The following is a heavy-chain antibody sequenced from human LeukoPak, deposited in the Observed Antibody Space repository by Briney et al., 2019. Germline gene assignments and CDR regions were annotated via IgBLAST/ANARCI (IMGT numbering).Heavy chain of an antibody. D-gene: IGHD6-13*01. CDR1: GFTFSDYY. CDR2: ISSSGSTI. Sequence: GGSLRLSCAASGFTFSDYYMSWIRQAPGKGLEWVSYISSSGSTIYYADSVEGRFTISRDNAKNSLYLQMNSLRADDTAAYYCARVGRSSWYTSWSEYFQHWGQGTLVTVSS. V-gene: IGHV3-11*01. J-gene: IGHJ1*01. CDR3: ARVGRSSWYTSWSEYFQH.